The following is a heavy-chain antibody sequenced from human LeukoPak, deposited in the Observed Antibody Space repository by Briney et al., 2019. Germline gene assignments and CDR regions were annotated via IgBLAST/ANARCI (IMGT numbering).Heavy chain of an antibody. CDR1: GGSFSGYY. Sequence: SETLSLTCAVYGGSFSGYYWTWIRQPPGKGLEWIGEINHSGSTNYNPSLKSRVTISADTSKNQFSLKVSSVTAADTAVYYCARAPVSYYYDILDYWGQGILVTVSS. CDR2: INHSGST. D-gene: IGHD3-22*01. J-gene: IGHJ4*02. CDR3: ARAPVSYYYDILDY. V-gene: IGHV4-34*01.